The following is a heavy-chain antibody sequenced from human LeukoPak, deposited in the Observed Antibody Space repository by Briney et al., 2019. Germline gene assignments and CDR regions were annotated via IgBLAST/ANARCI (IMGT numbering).Heavy chain of an antibody. Sequence: SQTLSLTCTVSGGSISSGDYYWSWIRQPPGKGLEWIGYIYYSGSTYYNPSLKSRATISVDTSKNQFSLKLSSVTAADTAVYYCTGGSYSRYFDYWGQGTLVTVSS. J-gene: IGHJ4*02. CDR1: GGSISSGDYY. CDR2: IYYSGST. CDR3: TGGSYSRYFDY. D-gene: IGHD1-26*01. V-gene: IGHV4-30-4*08.